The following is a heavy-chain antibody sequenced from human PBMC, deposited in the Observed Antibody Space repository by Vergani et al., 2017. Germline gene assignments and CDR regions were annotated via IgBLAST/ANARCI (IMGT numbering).Heavy chain of an antibody. CDR1: GFTFSSYG. CDR3: ARDSSSCPRKNYYYGMDV. Sequence: QVQLVESGGGVVQPGRSLRLSCAASGFTFSSYGMHWVRQAPGKGLEWMAVIWYDGSNKYYADSVKGRFTISRYNSKNTRYLQMNSRRAEDTAVYYCARDSSSCPRKNYYYGMDVWGQGTTVTVSS. D-gene: IGHD6-13*01. CDR2: IWYDGSNK. J-gene: IGHJ6*02. V-gene: IGHV3-33*01.